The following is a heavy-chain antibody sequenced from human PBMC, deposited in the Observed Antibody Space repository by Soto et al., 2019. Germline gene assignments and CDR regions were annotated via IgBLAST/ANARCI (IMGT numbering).Heavy chain of an antibody. Sequence: GGSLRLSCAASGFTFSSYAMSWVRQAPGKGLEWVSAISGSGGSTYYADSVKGRFTISRDNSKNTLYLQMNSLRAEDTAVYYCAKDLRSIVGAIGVPWGQGTLVTVSS. J-gene: IGHJ5*02. CDR1: GFTFSSYA. CDR3: AKDLRSIVGAIGVP. V-gene: IGHV3-23*01. D-gene: IGHD1-26*01. CDR2: ISGSGGST.